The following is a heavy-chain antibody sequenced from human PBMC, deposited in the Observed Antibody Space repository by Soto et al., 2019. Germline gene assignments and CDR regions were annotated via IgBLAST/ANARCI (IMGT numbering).Heavy chain of an antibody. V-gene: IGHV3-23*01. CDR1: GFTFSSYA. D-gene: IGHD1-7*01. CDR2: ISTSGDST. J-gene: IGHJ4*02. Sequence: EVQLLESGGGLVQPGGSLRLSCAASGFTFSSYAMNWVRQATGKGLERVSGISTSGDSTLYADSVKGRFTISRDNSKNTLYLQMNSLRAEDTAVYYCAKGGGLELRVQGGRVTVSS. CDR3: AKGGGLEL.